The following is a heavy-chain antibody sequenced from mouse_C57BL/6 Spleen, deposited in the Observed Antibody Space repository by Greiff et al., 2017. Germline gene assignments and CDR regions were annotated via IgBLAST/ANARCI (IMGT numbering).Heavy chain of an antibody. CDR1: GYAFSSSW. D-gene: IGHD2-1*01. Sequence: QVQLQQSGPELVKPGASVKISCKASGYAFSSSWMNWVKQRPGKGLEWIGRIYPGDGDTNYNGKFKGKATLTADKSSSTAYMQLSSLTSEDSAVYFCARGDYGNPWFAYWGQGTLVTVSA. CDR3: ARGDYGNPWFAY. J-gene: IGHJ3*01. CDR2: IYPGDGDT. V-gene: IGHV1-82*01.